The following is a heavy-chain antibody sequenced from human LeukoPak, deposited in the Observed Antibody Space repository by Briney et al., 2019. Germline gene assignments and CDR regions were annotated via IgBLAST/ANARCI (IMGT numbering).Heavy chain of an antibody. CDR3: ARAGVVVAATPLDY. Sequence: GASVKVSCKASGYTFTSYAMHWVRQAPGQRLEWMGWINAGNGNTKYSQKFQGRVTITRDTSASTAYMELSSLRSEDTAVYYCARAGVVVAATPLDYWGQGTLVTVSS. D-gene: IGHD2-15*01. CDR1: GYTFTSYA. J-gene: IGHJ4*02. V-gene: IGHV1-3*01. CDR2: INAGNGNT.